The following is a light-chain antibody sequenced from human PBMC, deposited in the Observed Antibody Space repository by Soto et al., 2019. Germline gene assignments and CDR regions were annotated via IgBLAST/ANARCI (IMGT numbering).Light chain of an antibody. CDR1: QDISNY. CDR2: DAS. V-gene: IGKV1-33*01. J-gene: IGKJ2*01. CDR3: QQYDNLPPYT. Sequence: DIQMTQSPSSLSASVGDRVTITCQASQDISNYLNWYQQKPGKAPKLLIYDASNLETGVPSRFSGSGSGTDFRLTISSLQPEDIATYYCQQYDNLPPYTFGQGTKLEIK.